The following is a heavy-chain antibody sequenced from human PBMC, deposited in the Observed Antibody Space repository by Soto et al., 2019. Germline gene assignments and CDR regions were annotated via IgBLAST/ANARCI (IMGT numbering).Heavy chain of an antibody. V-gene: IGHV1-69*13. J-gene: IGHJ6*02. CDR2: IIPIFGTA. Sequence: SVKVSCKASGGTFSSYAISWVRQAPGQGHEWMGGIIPIFGTANYAQKFQGRVTITADESTSTAYMELSSLRSEDTAVYYCARSVGSGSYYPNPYYYYGMDVWGQGTTVTVSS. D-gene: IGHD3-10*01. CDR3: ARSVGSGSYYPNPYYYYGMDV. CDR1: GGTFSSYA.